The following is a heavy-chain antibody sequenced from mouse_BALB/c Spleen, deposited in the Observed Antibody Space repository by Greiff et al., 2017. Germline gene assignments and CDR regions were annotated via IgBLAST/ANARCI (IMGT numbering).Heavy chain of an antibody. J-gene: IGHJ4*01. CDR2: ISSGGSYT. CDR1: GFTFSSYG. Sequence: EVHLVESGGDLVKPGGSLKLSCAASGFTFSSYGMSWVRQTPDKRLEWVATISSGGSYTYYPDSVKGRFTISRDNAKNTLYLQMSSLKSEDTAMYYCARVYYDYDVAMDYWGQGTSVTVSS. V-gene: IGHV5-6*01. CDR3: ARVYYDYDVAMDY. D-gene: IGHD2-4*01.